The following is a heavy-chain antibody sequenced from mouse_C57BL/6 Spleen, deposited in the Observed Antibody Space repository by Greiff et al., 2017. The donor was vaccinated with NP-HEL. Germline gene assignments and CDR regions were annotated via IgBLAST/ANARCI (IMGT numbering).Heavy chain of an antibody. D-gene: IGHD2-5*01. Sequence: EVMLVESGGDLVKPGGSLKLSCAASGFTFSSYGMSWVRQTPDKRLEWVATISSGGSYTYYPDSVKGRFTISRDNAKNTLYLQMSSLKSEDTAMYYCARDYYSNYGYFDVWGTGTTVTVSS. J-gene: IGHJ1*03. CDR3: ARDYYSNYGYFDV. CDR1: GFTFSSYG. CDR2: ISSGGSYT. V-gene: IGHV5-6*02.